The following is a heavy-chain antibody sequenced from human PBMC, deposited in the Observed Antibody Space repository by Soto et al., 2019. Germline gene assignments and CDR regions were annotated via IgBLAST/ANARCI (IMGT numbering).Heavy chain of an antibody. J-gene: IGHJ4*02. V-gene: IGHV3-9*01. CDR3: AKDKTAGYSSSWYYFYY. D-gene: IGHD6-13*01. Sequence: GGSLRLSCAASGFTFDDYAMHWVRQAPGKGLEWVSGISWNSGSIGYADSVKGRFTISRDNAKNSLYLQMNSLRAEDTALYYCAKDKTAGYSSSWYYFYYWGQGTLVTVSS. CDR2: ISWNSGSI. CDR1: GFTFDDYA.